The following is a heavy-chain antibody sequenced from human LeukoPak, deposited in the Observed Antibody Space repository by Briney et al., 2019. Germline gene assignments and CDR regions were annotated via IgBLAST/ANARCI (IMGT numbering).Heavy chain of an antibody. CDR1: GFTFSSYA. V-gene: IGHV3-23*01. CDR3: LLIILGGSSQH. Sequence: GGSLRLSCGASGFTFSSYAMSWVRQAPGKGLEWVSAIIGGGGSIGYADSVKGRFTISRDNAKNTFYLQMNSLRVEDAAVYYCLLIILGGSSQHWGQGTLVSVSS. J-gene: IGHJ1*01. CDR2: IIGGGGSI. D-gene: IGHD3-3*01.